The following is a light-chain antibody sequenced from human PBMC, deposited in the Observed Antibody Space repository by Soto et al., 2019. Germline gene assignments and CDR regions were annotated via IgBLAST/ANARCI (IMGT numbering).Light chain of an antibody. V-gene: IGLV1-40*01. Sequence: QSVLTQPPSVSGAPGQRVTISCTGSRSDIGAGYRVRWYQQVPGAAPKLLIYDNTNRPSGVSARFFGSKSGTSASLAITGLQAEDEDDDYCQSYDRSLSAVVFGGGTKLTVL. J-gene: IGLJ2*01. CDR3: QSYDRSLSAVV. CDR2: DNT. CDR1: RSDIGAGYR.